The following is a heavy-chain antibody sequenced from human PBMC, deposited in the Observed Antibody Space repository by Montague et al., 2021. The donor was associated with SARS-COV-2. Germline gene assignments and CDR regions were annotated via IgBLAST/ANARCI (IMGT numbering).Heavy chain of an antibody. Sequence: CAISGDSVSSHNAAWNWVRQSPSRGLEWLGRTCYRSEWYFDYAISLRGRITINPDTSKNQFSLQLDSVTLDDTAVYYCARYSYSGTYFGLNDAFDIWGQGTPVTVSS. CDR2: TCYRSEWYF. CDR1: GDSVSSHNAA. V-gene: IGHV6-1*01. D-gene: IGHD1-26*01. J-gene: IGHJ3*02. CDR3: ARYSYSGTYFGLNDAFDI.